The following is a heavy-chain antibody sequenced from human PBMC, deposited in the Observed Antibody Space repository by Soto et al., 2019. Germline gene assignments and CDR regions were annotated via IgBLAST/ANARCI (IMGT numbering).Heavy chain of an antibody. J-gene: IGHJ5*02. V-gene: IGHV3-53*01. CDR2: IYSGGST. Sequence: GGSLRLSCAASGFTVSSNYMSWVRQAPGKGLEWVSVIYSGGSTYYADSVKGRFTISRDNSKNTLYLQMNSLRAEDTAVYYCARAPRSGLPEFDPWGQGTLVTVSS. D-gene: IGHD4-17*01. CDR1: GFTVSSNY. CDR3: ARAPRSGLPEFDP.